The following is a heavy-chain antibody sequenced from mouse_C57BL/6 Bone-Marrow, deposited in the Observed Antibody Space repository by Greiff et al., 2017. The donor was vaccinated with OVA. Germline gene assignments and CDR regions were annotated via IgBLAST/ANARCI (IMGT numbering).Heavy chain of an antibody. CDR3: ARPYDYDDWYFDV. CDR1: GFTLTDYY. CDR2: IRNKANGYTT. Sequence: EVKLVESGGGLVQPGGSLSLSCAASGFTLTDYYMSWVRQPPGKALEWLGFIRNKANGYTTEYSASVKGRFTISRDNSQSILYLQMNALRAEDSATYYCARPYDYDDWYFDVWGTGTTVTVSS. D-gene: IGHD2-4*01. V-gene: IGHV7-3*01. J-gene: IGHJ1*03.